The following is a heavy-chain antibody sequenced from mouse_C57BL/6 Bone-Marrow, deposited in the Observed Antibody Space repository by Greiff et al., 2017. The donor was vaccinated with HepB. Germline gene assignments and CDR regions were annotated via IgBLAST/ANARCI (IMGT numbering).Heavy chain of an antibody. J-gene: IGHJ2*01. V-gene: IGHV1-59*01. CDR2: IDPSDSYT. D-gene: IGHD1-1*01. CDR3: ARLVLRYFDY. Sequence: QVQLKQPGAELVRPGTSVKLSCKASGYTFTSYWMHWVKQRPGQGLEWIGVIDPSDSYTNYNQKFKGKATLTVDTSSSTAYMQLSSLTSEDSAVYYCARLVLRYFDYWGQGTTLTVSS. CDR1: GYTFTSYW.